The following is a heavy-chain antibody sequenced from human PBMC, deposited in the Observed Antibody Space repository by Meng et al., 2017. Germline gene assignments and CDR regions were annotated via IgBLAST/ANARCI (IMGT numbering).Heavy chain of an antibody. CDR3: ARDGVDTAYYYGMDV. CDR2: INPNSGGT. V-gene: IGHV1-2*06. Sequence: SVKVSCKASGHTFTGYYMHWVRQAPGQGLEWMGRINPNSGGTNYAQKFQGRVTMTRDTSISTAYMELSRLRSDDTAVYYCARDGVDTAYYYGMDVWGQGTTVTVSS. CDR1: GHTFTGYY. D-gene: IGHD5-18*01. J-gene: IGHJ6*02.